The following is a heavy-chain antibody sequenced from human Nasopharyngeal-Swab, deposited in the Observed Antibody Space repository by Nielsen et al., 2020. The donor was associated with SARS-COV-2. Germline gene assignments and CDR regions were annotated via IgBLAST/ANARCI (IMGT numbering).Heavy chain of an antibody. V-gene: IGHV3-23*01. CDR3: ATTVAKAFHI. CDR2: ISGSGGST. CDR1: GFTFSSYA. Sequence: GESLKISCVASGFTFSSYAMSWVRQAPGKGLEWVSAISGSGGSTYYADSVKGRFTISRDNAKNTLFLQMNSLRVEDTAVYYCATTVAKAFHIWGQGTMVTVSS. J-gene: IGHJ3*02. D-gene: IGHD4-17*01.